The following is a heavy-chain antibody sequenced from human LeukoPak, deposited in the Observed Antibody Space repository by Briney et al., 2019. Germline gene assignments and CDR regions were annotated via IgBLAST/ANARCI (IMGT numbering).Heavy chain of an antibody. CDR2: IYYSGST. Sequence: SETLSLTCTVSGGSISSYYWSWIRQPPGKGLEWIGYIYYSGSTNYNPSLKSRVTISVDTPKNQFSLKLSSVTAADTAVYYCAGLGASRRFLYGGYYMDVWGKGTTVTVSS. D-gene: IGHD3-3*01. J-gene: IGHJ6*03. CDR3: AGLGASRRFLYGGYYMDV. CDR1: GGSISSYY. V-gene: IGHV4-59*01.